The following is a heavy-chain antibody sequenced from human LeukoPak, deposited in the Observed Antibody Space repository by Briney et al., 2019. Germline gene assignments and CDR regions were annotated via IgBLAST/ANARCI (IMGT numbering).Heavy chain of an antibody. J-gene: IGHJ6*03. V-gene: IGHV3-64*01. CDR1: GFTFSSYA. CDR2: ISSNGGST. D-gene: IGHD3-10*01. Sequence: GGSLRLSCAASGFTFSSYAMHWVRQAPGKGLEYVSAISSNGGSTYYANSVKGRFTISRDNSKNTLYLQMGSLRAEDMAVYYCARDMVRGVPYYYYYMDVWGKGTTVTVSS. CDR3: ARDMVRGVPYYYYYMDV.